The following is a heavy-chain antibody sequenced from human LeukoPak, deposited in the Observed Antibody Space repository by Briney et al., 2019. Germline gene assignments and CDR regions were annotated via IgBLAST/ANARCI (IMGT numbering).Heavy chain of an antibody. V-gene: IGHV4-59*12. CDR1: GGSISSYY. Sequence: PSETLSLTCTVSGGSISSYYWSWIRQPPGKGLEWIGYIYYSGSTNYNPSLKSRVTMSVDTSKNQFSLKLSSVTAADTAVYYCATNLYYFDYWGQGTLVTVSS. J-gene: IGHJ4*02. CDR3: ATNLYYFDY. CDR2: IYYSGST.